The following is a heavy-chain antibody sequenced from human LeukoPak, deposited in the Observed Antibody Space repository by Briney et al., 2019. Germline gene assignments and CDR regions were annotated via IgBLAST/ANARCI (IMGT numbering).Heavy chain of an antibody. CDR1: GGSISSYY. CDR2: IYTSGST. V-gene: IGHV4-4*07. J-gene: IGHJ4*02. Sequence: PSETLFLTCTVSGGSISSYYWSWIRQPAGKGLEWIGCIYTSGSTNYNPSLKSRVTMSVDTSKNQFSLKLSSVTAADTAVYYCARDRYYYDSSGYYVFDYWGQGTLVTVSS. D-gene: IGHD3-22*01. CDR3: ARDRYYYDSSGYYVFDY.